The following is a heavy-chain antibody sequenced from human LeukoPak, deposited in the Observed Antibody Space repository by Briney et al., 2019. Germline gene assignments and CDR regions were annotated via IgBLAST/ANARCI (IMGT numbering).Heavy chain of an antibody. CDR1: GIPFSDFY. CDR2: INSDGSST. CDR3: AREVSVIDGGAVDY. Sequence: GGSLRLSCVVSGIPFSDFYMNWIRQAPGKGLVWVSRINSDGSSTSYADSVKGRFTISRDNAKNTLYLQMNSLRAEDTAVYYCAREVSVIDGGAVDYWGQGTLVTVSS. J-gene: IGHJ4*02. D-gene: IGHD2-21*01. V-gene: IGHV3-74*01.